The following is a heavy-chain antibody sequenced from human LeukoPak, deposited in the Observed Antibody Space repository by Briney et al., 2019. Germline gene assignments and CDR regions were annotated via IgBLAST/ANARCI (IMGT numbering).Heavy chain of an antibody. Sequence: SETLSLTCTVSGGSISSYYWSWIRQPAGKGLEWIGRIYTSGSTNYNPSLKSRVTMSVDTSKNQFSLKLSSVTAADTAVYYCAGIYDFWSGYPQNWFDPWGQGTLVTVSS. D-gene: IGHD3-3*01. CDR2: IYTSGST. CDR3: AGIYDFWSGYPQNWFDP. CDR1: GGSISSYY. V-gene: IGHV4-4*07. J-gene: IGHJ5*02.